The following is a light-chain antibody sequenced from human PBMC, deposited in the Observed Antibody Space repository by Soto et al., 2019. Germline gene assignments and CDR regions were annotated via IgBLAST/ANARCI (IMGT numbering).Light chain of an antibody. CDR2: DVS. CDR3: CSYAGSYSWV. CDR1: SSDVGAYNY. V-gene: IGLV2-11*01. Sequence: QSALTQPPSVSGSPGQSVTISCTGTSSDVGAYNYVSWYQHHPGKAPKVMIYDVSERPSGVPDRFSGSKSDNKASLTISGLQAEDEADYYCCSYAGSYSWVFGGGTKVTVL. J-gene: IGLJ3*02.